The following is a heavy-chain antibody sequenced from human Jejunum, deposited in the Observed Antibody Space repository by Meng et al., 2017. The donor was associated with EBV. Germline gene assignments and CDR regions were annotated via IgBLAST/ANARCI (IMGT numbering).Heavy chain of an antibody. CDR3: ARDRDISLTYYFDF. V-gene: IGHV1-46*01. Sequence: LVPSGSDGTRPAASRKFSSKAIGSTFTIDRMYVVPHAPGPGFEWMGICDPKSGRASYAQSFEDRVTLTRDTSTNTVYMELSSLRSEDTAVYYCARDRDISLTYYFDFWGPGTLVTVSS. CDR1: GSTFTIDR. D-gene: IGHD3-3*02. J-gene: IGHJ4*02. CDR2: CDPKSGRA.